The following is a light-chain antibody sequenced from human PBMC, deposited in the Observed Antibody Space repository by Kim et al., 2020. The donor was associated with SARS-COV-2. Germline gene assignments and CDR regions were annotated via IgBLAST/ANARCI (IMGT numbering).Light chain of an antibody. CDR1: QSIGSC. V-gene: IGKV1-39*01. Sequence: DIQMTQSPSSVSASVGDRVTITCRASQSIGSCLTWYQQEPGKAPKLLIYGASSLQSGVPSRFSGSGSGTDFTLTIRSLEPEDFAFYYCQQSDTFPRTFGQGTKVDIK. CDR3: QQSDTFPRT. CDR2: GAS. J-gene: IGKJ1*01.